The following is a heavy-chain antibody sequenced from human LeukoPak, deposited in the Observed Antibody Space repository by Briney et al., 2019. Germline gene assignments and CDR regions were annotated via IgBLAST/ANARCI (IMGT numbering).Heavy chain of an antibody. CDR3: AKDSQVGAADYYFDQ. CDR2: IASDGRDK. Sequence: GGSLRLSCAAAGFTFSGYAMHWVRQAPGRGLEWVAVIASDGRDKHCTDSVKGRFTISRDNSKNTLYLQMNSLRAEDTAVYFCAKDSQVGAADYYFDQWGQSTRLTVSS. V-gene: IGHV3-30*18. D-gene: IGHD6-13*01. CDR1: GFTFSGYA. J-gene: IGHJ4*02.